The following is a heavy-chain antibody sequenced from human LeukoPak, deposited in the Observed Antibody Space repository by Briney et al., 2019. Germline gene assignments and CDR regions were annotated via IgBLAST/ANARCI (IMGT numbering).Heavy chain of an antibody. Sequence: GGSLRLSCAVSGFTFSPYWMHWVRQAPGKGLVWVPCIKSDGSTPTYADSVKGRFTISRDNAKNTLYLQMNSLRADDTAVYYCARDRGHAFDIWGQGTMVTVSS. V-gene: IGHV3-74*01. CDR1: GFTFSPYW. J-gene: IGHJ3*02. D-gene: IGHD3-10*01. CDR2: IKSDGSTP. CDR3: ARDRGHAFDI.